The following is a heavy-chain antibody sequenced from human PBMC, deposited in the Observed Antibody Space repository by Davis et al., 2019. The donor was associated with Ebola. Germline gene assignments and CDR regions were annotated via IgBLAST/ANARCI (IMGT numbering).Heavy chain of an antibody. D-gene: IGHD1-26*01. V-gene: IGHV5-51*01. Sequence: GESLKISCKGSGYSFTSYLNGWVRQMPGKGLELPGIIYPCDSDTRSIPSFQGQFTISADKSISTAYLQWSSLKASDTAMYYCAILGVGATPVFGPYCGMDVWGQGTTVTVSS. J-gene: IGHJ6*02. CDR2: IYPCDSDT. CDR3: AILGVGATPVFGPYCGMDV. CDR1: GYSFTSYL.